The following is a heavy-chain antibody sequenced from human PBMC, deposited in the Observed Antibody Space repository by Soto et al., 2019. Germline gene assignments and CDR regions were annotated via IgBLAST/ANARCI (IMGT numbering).Heavy chain of an antibody. D-gene: IGHD3-22*01. V-gene: IGHV4-61*01. CDR2: IYYTGST. J-gene: IGHJ4*02. Sequence: SETQSLTCTVSGGSVNTAPYHWSWIRQSPRNGLEWIGNIYYTGSTNYNPSFESRVAISLDTSNNQFSLRLTSLTAADTAVYFCARDHHSYYDTSGYYPYCDFWGQGTLGTVSA. CDR3: ARDHHSYYDTSGYYPYCDF. CDR1: GGSVNTAPYH.